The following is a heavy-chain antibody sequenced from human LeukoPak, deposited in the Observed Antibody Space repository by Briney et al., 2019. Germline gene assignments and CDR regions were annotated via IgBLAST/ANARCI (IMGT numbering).Heavy chain of an antibody. D-gene: IGHD3-10*01. J-gene: IGHJ4*02. Sequence: RPGGSLRLSCVASGFTFGDYGIGWVRQAPGKGLEWVSGINWNGGSTDYADSVKGRFTISRDNAKNSVSLRVEDTALYHCVLTSGSGSYRGYLNYWGQGTLVTVSS. CDR1: GFTFGDYG. CDR2: INWNGGST. V-gene: IGHV3-20*01. CDR3: VLTSGSGSYRGYLNY.